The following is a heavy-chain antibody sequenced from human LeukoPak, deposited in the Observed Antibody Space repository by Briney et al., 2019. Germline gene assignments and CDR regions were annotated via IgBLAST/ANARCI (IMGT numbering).Heavy chain of an antibody. J-gene: IGHJ4*02. D-gene: IGHD2-15*01. CDR3: AKDVFQGGYCSGGSCYSSVFDY. Sequence: GGSLRLSCGASGFTFSSYSMNWVRQAPGKGLEWVSYISSSSSTIYYADSVKGRFTISRDNAKNSLYLQMNSLRAEDTALYYCAKDVFQGGYCSGGSCYSSVFDYWGQGTLVTVSS. CDR1: GFTFSSYS. CDR2: ISSSSSTI. V-gene: IGHV3-48*01.